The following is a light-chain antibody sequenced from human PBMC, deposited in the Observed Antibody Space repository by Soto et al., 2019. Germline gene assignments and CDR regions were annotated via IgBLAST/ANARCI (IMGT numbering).Light chain of an antibody. CDR3: QSYHSSRSAYVV. CDR2: GNS. Sequence: QSVLTQPPSVSGAPGQRVTISCTGSRSNIGAGYDVHWYQQLPGTAPKLLIYGNSNRPSGVPDRFSGSKPGTSAPLAITGLQAGGEVDDYCQSYHSSRSAYVVFGGGTKLPVL. CDR1: RSNIGAGYD. J-gene: IGLJ2*01. V-gene: IGLV1-40*01.